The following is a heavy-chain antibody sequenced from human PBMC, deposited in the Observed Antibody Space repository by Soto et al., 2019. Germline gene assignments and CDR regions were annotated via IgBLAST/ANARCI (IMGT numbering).Heavy chain of an antibody. V-gene: IGHV1-18*01. CDR2: ISAYNGNT. Sequence: ASVKVSCKASGYTFTSYGISWVRQAPGQGLEWMGWISAYNGNTNYAQKLQGRVTMTTDTSTSTAYMELRSLRSDDTAVYYCARDRSYYDFWSGYYAYWGQGTLVTVSS. D-gene: IGHD3-3*01. J-gene: IGHJ4*02. CDR3: ARDRSYYDFWSGYYAY. CDR1: GYTFTSYG.